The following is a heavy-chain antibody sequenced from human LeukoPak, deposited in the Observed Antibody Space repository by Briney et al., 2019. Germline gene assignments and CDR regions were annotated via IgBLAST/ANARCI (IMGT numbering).Heavy chain of an antibody. CDR2: IYYSGST. CDR1: GGSISSSSYY. J-gene: IGHJ6*03. Sequence: SETLSLTCTVSGGSISSSSYYWGWIRQPPGKGLEWIGSIYYSGSTYYNPSLKSRVTISVDTSKNQFSLKLSSVTAADTAVYYCARGTGPTYYYYMDVWGKGTTVTISS. V-gene: IGHV4-39*07. D-gene: IGHD1-14*01. CDR3: ARGTGPTYYYYMDV.